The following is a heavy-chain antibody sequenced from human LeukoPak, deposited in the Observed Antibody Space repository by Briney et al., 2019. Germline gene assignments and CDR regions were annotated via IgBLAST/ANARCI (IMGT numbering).Heavy chain of an antibody. Sequence: SETLSLTCTVSGGSISSYYWSWIRQPPGKGLEWIGYIYYSGSTNYNPSLKSRVTISVDTSKNQFSLKLSSVTAADTAVYYCARDHHYCSSTSCYIFDYWGQGTLVTVSS. V-gene: IGHV4-59*12. D-gene: IGHD2-2*01. CDR2: IYYSGST. CDR3: ARDHHYCSSTSCYIFDY. J-gene: IGHJ4*02. CDR1: GGSISSYY.